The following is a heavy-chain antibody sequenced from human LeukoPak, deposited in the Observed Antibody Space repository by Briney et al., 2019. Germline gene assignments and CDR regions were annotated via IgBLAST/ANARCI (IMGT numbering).Heavy chain of an antibody. Sequence: ASVKVSCKASGYTFTSYDTNWVRQATGQGLEWMGWMNPNSGNTGYAQKFQGRVTITRNTSISTAYMELSSLRSEDTAVYYCARARARMVRGVIICYFDYWGQGTLVTVSS. CDR3: ARARARMVRGVIICYFDY. D-gene: IGHD3-10*01. V-gene: IGHV1-8*03. CDR2: MNPNSGNT. CDR1: GYTFTSYD. J-gene: IGHJ4*02.